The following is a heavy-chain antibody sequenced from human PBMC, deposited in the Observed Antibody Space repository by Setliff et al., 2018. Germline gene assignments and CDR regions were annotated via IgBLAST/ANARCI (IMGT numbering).Heavy chain of an antibody. Sequence: GESLKISCKASGYSFMSHWIGWVRQMPGKGLEWMGIIYPGDSDTRYSPSFQGQVTISADKSISTAYLEWSSLKASDTAMYYCARGGVEQLAGRPLKGYYYGMDVWGQGTTVTVSS. CDR2: IYPGDSDT. D-gene: IGHD6-6*01. CDR1: GYSFMSHW. J-gene: IGHJ6*02. V-gene: IGHV5-51*01. CDR3: ARGGVEQLAGRPLKGYYYGMDV.